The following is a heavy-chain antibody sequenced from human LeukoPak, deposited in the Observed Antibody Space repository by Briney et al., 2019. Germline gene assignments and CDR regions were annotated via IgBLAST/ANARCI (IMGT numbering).Heavy chain of an antibody. D-gene: IGHD2-2*01. V-gene: IGHV1-2*06. Sequence: GASVKVSCQTSGYNFIGYYIHWVRQAPGQGLEWMGRVNPNSGDPNYSPRFKGRVSMTRDTSITTAYMELTSLTSDDTAIYYCARRIRTRGDFDSWGQGTLVTVSS. CDR3: ARRIRTRGDFDS. CDR1: GYNFIGYY. CDR2: VNPNSGDP. J-gene: IGHJ4*02.